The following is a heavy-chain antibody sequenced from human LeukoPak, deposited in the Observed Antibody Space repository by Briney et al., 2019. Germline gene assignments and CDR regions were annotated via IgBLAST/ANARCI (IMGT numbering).Heavy chain of an antibody. J-gene: IGHJ5*02. CDR1: GYTFTSYG. CDR2: ISAYNGNT. V-gene: IGHV1-18*01. Sequence: ASVKVSCKASGYTFTSYGISWVRQAPGQGLEWMGWISAYNGNTNYAQKLQGRVTMITDTSTSTAYMELRSLRSDDTAVYYCARDHCSGGSCLYNWFDPWGQGTLVTVSS. D-gene: IGHD2-15*01. CDR3: ARDHCSGGSCLYNWFDP.